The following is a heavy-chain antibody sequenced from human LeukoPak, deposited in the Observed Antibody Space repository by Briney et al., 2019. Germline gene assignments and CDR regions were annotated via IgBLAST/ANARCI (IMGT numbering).Heavy chain of an antibody. CDR1: GFTFSDYY. J-gene: IGHJ2*01. Sequence: GGSLRLSCSASGFTFSDYYMSWIRQAPGKGLEWVSKISNTSTYTNYADSVKGRFTISRDNAKNSLYLQMNSLRVEDTAVYYCAREDKWYFDLWGRGTLVTVSS. V-gene: IGHV3-11*05. CDR2: ISNTSTYT. CDR3: AREDKWYFDL.